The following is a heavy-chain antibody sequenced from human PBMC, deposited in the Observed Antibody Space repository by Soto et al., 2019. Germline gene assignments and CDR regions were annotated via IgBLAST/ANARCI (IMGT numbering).Heavy chain of an antibody. V-gene: IGHV3-15*01. Sequence: PWWSLELSCAASGFTFSNAWMSWVRQAPGKGLEWVGRIKSKTDGGTTDYAAPVKGRFTISRDDSKNTLYLQMNSLKTEDTAVYYCTTDGCLPPYYYYYYGMDVWGQGTTVTVSS. D-gene: IGHD3-10*01. CDR3: TTDGCLPPYYYYYYGMDV. CDR2: IKSKTDGGTT. J-gene: IGHJ6*02. CDR1: GFTFSNAW.